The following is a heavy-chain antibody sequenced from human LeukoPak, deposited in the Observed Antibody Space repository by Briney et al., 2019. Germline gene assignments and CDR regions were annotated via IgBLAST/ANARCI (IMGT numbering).Heavy chain of an antibody. J-gene: IGHJ3*02. CDR3: ARADSIVAPPYDAFDI. CDR2: ISSIAYGETT. D-gene: IGHD1-26*01. V-gene: IGHV3-49*03. CDR1: GFPFGDYA. Sequence: PGGSLRLSCTASGFPFGDYAMAWFRQAPGKWLEWVGVISSIAYGETTEYAASVRGRFSISRDNSKNTLYLQMNSLRAEDTAVYYCARADSIVAPPYDAFDIWGQGTMITVSS.